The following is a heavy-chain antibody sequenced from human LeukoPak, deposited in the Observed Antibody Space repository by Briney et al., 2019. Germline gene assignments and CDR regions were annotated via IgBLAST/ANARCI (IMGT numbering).Heavy chain of an antibody. V-gene: IGHV3-23*01. J-gene: IGHJ4*02. CDR2: ISGSGGST. D-gene: IGHD5-18*01. CDR3: AKNAVSGYNYGYSYFDY. CDR1: GLTFSTYA. Sequence: GGSLRLSCAASGLTFSTYAMSWVRQAPGKGVEWVSGISGSGGSTYYADSVKGRFTISRDNSKNTLYLQMTSLRAEDSAVYYCAKNAVSGYNYGYSYFDYWGQGTLVTVSS.